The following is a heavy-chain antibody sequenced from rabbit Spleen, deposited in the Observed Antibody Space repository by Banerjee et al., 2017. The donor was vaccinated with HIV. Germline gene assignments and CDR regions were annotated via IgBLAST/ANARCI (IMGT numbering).Heavy chain of an antibody. CDR1: GFSFSSAYF. D-gene: IGHD1-1*01. V-gene: IGHV1S40*01. CDR3: ARDLDGVIGWNFGW. J-gene: IGHJ4*01. CDR2: IYAGSSGST. Sequence: QSLEESGGDLVKPGASLTLTCTASGFSFSSAYFVSWVRQAPGKGLEWIACIYAGSSGSTYYASWAKGRFTISKASSTTVTLQMTSLTAADTATYFCARDLDGVIGWNFGWWGPGTLVTVS.